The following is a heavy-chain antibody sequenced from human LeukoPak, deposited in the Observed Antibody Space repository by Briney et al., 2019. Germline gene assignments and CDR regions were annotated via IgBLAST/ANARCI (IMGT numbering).Heavy chain of an antibody. V-gene: IGHV1-69*13. D-gene: IGHD3-3*01. J-gene: IGHJ3*02. CDR2: IIPIFGTA. Sequence: SVKVSCKASGGTFSSYAISWVRQAPGQGLEWMGGIIPIFGTANYAQKFQGRVTITADESTSTDYMELSSLRSDDTAVYYCARSPPPDDFWSGYNQDAFDIWGQGTMVTVSS. CDR3: ARSPPPDDFWSGYNQDAFDI. CDR1: GGTFSSYA.